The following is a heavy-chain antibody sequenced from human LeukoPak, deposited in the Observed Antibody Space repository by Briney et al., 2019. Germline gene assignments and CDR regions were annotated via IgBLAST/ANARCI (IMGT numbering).Heavy chain of an antibody. CDR1: GGSISSGSYY. V-gene: IGHV4-61*02. Sequence: SETLSLTCTVSGGSISSGSYYWSWIRQPAGKGLEWIGRIYTSGSTNYNPSLKSRVTISVDTSKNQFSLKLSSVTAADTAVYYCAREGKELLWLELPYYYYYMDVWGKGTTVTISS. CDR3: AREGKELLWLELPYYYYYMDV. CDR2: IYTSGST. J-gene: IGHJ6*03. D-gene: IGHD3-10*01.